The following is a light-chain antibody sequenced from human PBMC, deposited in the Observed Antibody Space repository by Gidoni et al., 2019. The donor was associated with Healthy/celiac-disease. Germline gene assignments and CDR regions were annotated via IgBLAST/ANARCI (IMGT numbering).Light chain of an antibody. V-gene: IGKV1-27*01. CDR2: AAS. CDR1: QGISNL. J-gene: IGKJ1*01. CDR3: QKYNSAPQT. Sequence: DTQMTHSPSSLSASVGDRDTITRRASQGISNLLAWYQQEPGKVPKLLIYAASTLQSGVPSRFSGSGSGTDFTLTISSLQPEDVATYYCQKYNSAPQTFGQGTKVEIK.